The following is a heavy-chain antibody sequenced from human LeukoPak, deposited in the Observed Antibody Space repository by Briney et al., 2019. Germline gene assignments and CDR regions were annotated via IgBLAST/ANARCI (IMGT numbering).Heavy chain of an antibody. CDR1: GYSISSDYY. CDR3: ARHISIIRIDY. J-gene: IGHJ4*02. V-gene: IGHV4-38-2*02. D-gene: IGHD3-22*01. CDR2: ISHSWST. Sequence: SETLSLTCTVSGYSISSDYYWGWIRQPPGKGLKWIGSISHSWSTYYNPSLKSRVTISVDTSKNQFPLKLSSVTAADTAVYYCARHISIIRIDYWGQGNLVTVSS.